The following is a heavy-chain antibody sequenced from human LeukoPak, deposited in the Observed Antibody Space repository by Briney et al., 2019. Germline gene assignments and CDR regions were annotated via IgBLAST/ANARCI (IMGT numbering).Heavy chain of an antibody. V-gene: IGHV5-51*01. Sequence: GESLKISCKGSGYSFTSYWIGWVRQMPGKGLEWMGIIYPGDSDSRYGPSFQGQVTISADKSITTAYLQWSSLKAPDTAMYYCAMLGYYGSGSYYSAFDIWGQGTMVTVSS. D-gene: IGHD3-10*01. J-gene: IGHJ3*02. CDR2: IYPGDSDS. CDR3: AMLGYYGSGSYYSAFDI. CDR1: GYSFTSYW.